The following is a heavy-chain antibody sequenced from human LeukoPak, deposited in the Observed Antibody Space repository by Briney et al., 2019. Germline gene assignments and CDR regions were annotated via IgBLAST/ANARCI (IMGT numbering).Heavy chain of an antibody. Sequence: PSETLSLTCSVSGDSINSNYWSWMRQPPGKGLEWIGYIYYGGSTNYNPSLKSRVSMSVDTSKNQFSLNLSSVTAADTAVYYCARGQRYCSGGSCYLRYYYYMDVWGKGTTVTVSS. J-gene: IGHJ6*03. D-gene: IGHD2-15*01. CDR2: IYYGGST. CDR3: ARGQRYCSGGSCYLRYYYYMDV. CDR1: GDSINSNY. V-gene: IGHV4-59*01.